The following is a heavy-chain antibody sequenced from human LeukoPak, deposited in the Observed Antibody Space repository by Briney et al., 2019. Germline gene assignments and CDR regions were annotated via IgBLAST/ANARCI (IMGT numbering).Heavy chain of an antibody. V-gene: IGHV1-69*02. J-gene: IGHJ4*02. CDR2: IIPLLGIE. Sequence: AASVKVSCKASGGTFSSDSFSWVRQAPGQGPEWMGRIIPLLGIENCAQKFQDRLTIMADKSTSTVYMELSSLRSGDTAVYYCARGDGGHDFWSNYPLDSWGQGTLVTVFS. CDR1: GGTFSSDS. D-gene: IGHD3-3*01. CDR3: ARGDGGHDFWSNYPLDS.